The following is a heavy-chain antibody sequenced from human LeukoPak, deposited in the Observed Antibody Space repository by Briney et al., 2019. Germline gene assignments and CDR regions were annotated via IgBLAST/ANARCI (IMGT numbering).Heavy chain of an antibody. Sequence: SVKVSCKASGGTYSSYAISWVRQAPGQGLEWMGGIIPIFGTANYAQKFQGRVTITADKSTSTAYMELSSLRSEDTAVYYCARDYQGVTVGFDPWGQGTLVTVSS. J-gene: IGHJ5*02. CDR2: IIPIFGTA. V-gene: IGHV1-69*06. CDR3: ARDYQGVTVGFDP. D-gene: IGHD3-10*01. CDR1: GGTYSSYA.